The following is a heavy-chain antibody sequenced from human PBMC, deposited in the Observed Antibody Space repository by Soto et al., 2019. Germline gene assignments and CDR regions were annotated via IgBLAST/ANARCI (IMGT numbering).Heavy chain of an antibody. CDR3: ARGSRFLEWSPWYYGMDV. D-gene: IGHD3-3*01. V-gene: IGHV1-69*13. J-gene: IGHJ6*02. CDR2: IIPIFGTA. Sequence: ASVKVSCKASGGTFSSYAISWVRQAPGQGLEWMGGIIPIFGTANYAQKFQGRVTITADESTSTAYMELSSLRSEDTAVYYCARGSRFLEWSPWYYGMDVWGQGTTVTVSS. CDR1: GGTFSSYA.